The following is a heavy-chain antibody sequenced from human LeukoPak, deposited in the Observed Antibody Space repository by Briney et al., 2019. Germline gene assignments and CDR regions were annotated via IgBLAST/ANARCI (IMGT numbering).Heavy chain of an antibody. CDR3: ATMVPLGY. D-gene: IGHD3-10*01. CDR1: GYSISSGYY. Sequence: SETLSLTCTVSGYSISSGYYWGWIRQPPGKGLEWIGSIYHSGSTYYNPSLKSRVTISVDTSKNQFSLKLSSVTAADTAVYYCATMVPLGYWGQGTLVTVSS. CDR2: IYHSGST. J-gene: IGHJ4*02. V-gene: IGHV4-38-2*02.